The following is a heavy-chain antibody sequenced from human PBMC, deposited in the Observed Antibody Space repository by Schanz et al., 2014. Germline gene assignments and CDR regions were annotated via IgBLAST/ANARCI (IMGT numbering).Heavy chain of an antibody. Sequence: VQLVESGGGVVRPGGSLRLSCAASGFTFRSYGMHWVRQAPGKGLEWVSSISRSSSSIYYADSVKGRFTISRDNAKNSLYLQMSSLKTEDTAVYYCVRLDVHDYWGQGTLVTVSA. CDR2: ISRSSSSI. D-gene: IGHD3-16*01. CDR3: VRLDVHDY. J-gene: IGHJ4*02. V-gene: IGHV3-21*04. CDR1: GFTFRSYG.